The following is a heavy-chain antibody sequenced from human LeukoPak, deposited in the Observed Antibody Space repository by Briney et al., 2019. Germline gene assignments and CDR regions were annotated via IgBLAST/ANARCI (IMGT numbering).Heavy chain of an antibody. CDR2: IDWDGDK. CDR3: ARKGSAWNYFDY. V-gene: IGHV2-70*11. D-gene: IGHD6-19*01. CDR1: GFSLSTSGMC. J-gene: IGHJ4*02. Sequence: SGPTLVSPTQTLTLTCTFSGFSLSTSGMCVSWIRQPPGKALEWLARIDWDGDKWYSTSLKTRLTISKDTSKNQVVLTMTNMDPVDTATYYCARKGSAWNYFDYWGQGALATVSS.